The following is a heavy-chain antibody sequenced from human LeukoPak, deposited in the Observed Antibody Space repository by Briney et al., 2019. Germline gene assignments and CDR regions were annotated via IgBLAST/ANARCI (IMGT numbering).Heavy chain of an antibody. V-gene: IGHV3-13*01. Sequence: GGSLRLSCAASGFTFSNYDMVWIRQVTGKGLEWVSGIGVSGDTYYSDSVKGRFTVSREGARNSLYLQMNSLRAGDTAVYYCAKDHRYCSSTSCYLFDYWGQGTLVTVSS. D-gene: IGHD2-2*01. CDR1: GFTFSNYD. CDR2: IGVSGDT. J-gene: IGHJ4*02. CDR3: AKDHRYCSSTSCYLFDY.